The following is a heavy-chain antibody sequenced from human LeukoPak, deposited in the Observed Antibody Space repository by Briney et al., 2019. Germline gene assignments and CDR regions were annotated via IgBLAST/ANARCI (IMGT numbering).Heavy chain of an antibody. CDR2: ISGNNNYI. J-gene: IGHJ4*02. Sequence: PGGSLRLSCAASGFTFSSYSMNWVHQAPGKGLEWVSSISGNNNYIYYADSVGGRFTISRDNARDSLFLQMDSLRAEDTAVYYCARDPHNPGPIDYWGQGTLVTVSS. CDR3: ARDPHNPGPIDY. CDR1: GFTFSSYS. V-gene: IGHV3-21*01.